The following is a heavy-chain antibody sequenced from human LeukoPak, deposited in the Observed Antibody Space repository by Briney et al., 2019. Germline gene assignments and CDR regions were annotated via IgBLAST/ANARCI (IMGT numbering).Heavy chain of an antibody. Sequence: SETLSLTCTVSSGSMNKYYWSWIRQSPGEGLGWIGNVYFSGTADYKSSLKSRVVISVDTSKDQISLKLSSVTAADTAVYYCASHHSLYSPFDSWGPGILVTVSS. J-gene: IGHJ4*02. CDR1: SGSMNKYY. D-gene: IGHD5-18*01. CDR3: ASHHSLYSPFDS. CDR2: VYFSGTA. V-gene: IGHV4-59*01.